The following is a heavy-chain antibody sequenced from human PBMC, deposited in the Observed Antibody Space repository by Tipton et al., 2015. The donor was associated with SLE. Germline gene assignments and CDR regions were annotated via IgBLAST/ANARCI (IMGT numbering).Heavy chain of an antibody. V-gene: IGHV3-23*01. D-gene: IGHD6-13*01. J-gene: IGHJ3*02. Sequence: SLRLSCAASGFTFSSYAMSWVRQAPGKGLEWVSAISGSGGSTYYADSVKGRFTISRDKSKNTLYLQMNSLRAEDTAVYYCAKGAAAGTRAFDIWGQGTMVTVSS. CDR1: GFTFSSYA. CDR3: AKGAAAGTRAFDI. CDR2: ISGSGGST.